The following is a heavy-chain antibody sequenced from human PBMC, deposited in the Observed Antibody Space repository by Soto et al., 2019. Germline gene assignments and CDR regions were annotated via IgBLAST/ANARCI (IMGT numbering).Heavy chain of an antibody. V-gene: IGHV3-9*01. CDR2: ISWNSGSI. CDR3: AKDMFFGDPTMMGFFDY. Sequence: EVQLVESGGGLVQPGRSLRLSCAASGFTFDDYAMHWVRQVPGKGLEWVSSISWNSGSIDYADSVKGRFTISRDSARNSLYLQRNSLRAEDTALYYCAKDMFFGDPTMMGFFDYWGQGTLVTVSS. CDR1: GFTFDDYA. D-gene: IGHD3-10*01. J-gene: IGHJ4*02.